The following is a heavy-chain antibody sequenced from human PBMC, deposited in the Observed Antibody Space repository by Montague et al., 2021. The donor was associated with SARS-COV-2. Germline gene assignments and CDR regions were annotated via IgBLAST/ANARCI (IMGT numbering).Heavy chain of an antibody. D-gene: IGHD2-2*01. CDR2: IYHSGST. J-gene: IGHJ3*02. Sequence: TLSPTCSVSGDSIGSGGFYCTWIRHLPGKGLEWLGNIYHSGSTYFNPSLKSRLTMSVDTSKQHFSLNLTSVTAADTAVYYCARGGFYDCAATSCTTTDAFDIWGQGTMVTVSS. CDR3: ARGGFYDCAATSCTTTDAFDI. CDR1: GDSIGSGGFY. V-gene: IGHV4-31*03.